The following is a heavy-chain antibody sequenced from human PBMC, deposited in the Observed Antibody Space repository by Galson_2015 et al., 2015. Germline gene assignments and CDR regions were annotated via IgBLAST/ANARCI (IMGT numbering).Heavy chain of an antibody. CDR1: AFAFSIYE. CDR3: AKTKVAAGSSWYMDA. Sequence: SLRLSCAASAFAFSIYEMNWIRQAPGKGLEWVSYITSTGDTTHYADSVKGRFTVSRDNAKNSLFLQMNSLRAEDTALYYCAKTKVAAGSSWYMDAWGKGTTVTVSS. D-gene: IGHD6-13*01. CDR2: ITSTGDTT. J-gene: IGHJ6*03. V-gene: IGHV3-48*03.